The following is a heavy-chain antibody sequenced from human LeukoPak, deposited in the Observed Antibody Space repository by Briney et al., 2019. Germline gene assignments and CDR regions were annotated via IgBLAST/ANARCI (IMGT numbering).Heavy chain of an antibody. CDR2: ISSSSSTI. CDR1: GFTFSSYS. V-gene: IGHV3-48*01. D-gene: IGHD3-3*01. Sequence: GGSLRLSCAASGFTFSSYSMNWVRQAPGKGLEWVSYISSSSSTIYYADSVKGRFTISRDNAKNSLYLQMNSLRAEDTAVYYCARESYYDFWSGNSIPDAFDIWGQGTMVTVSS. J-gene: IGHJ3*02. CDR3: ARESYYDFWSGNSIPDAFDI.